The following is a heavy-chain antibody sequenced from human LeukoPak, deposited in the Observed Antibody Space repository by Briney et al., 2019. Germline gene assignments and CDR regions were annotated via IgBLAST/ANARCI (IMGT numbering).Heavy chain of an antibody. Sequence: GGSLRLSCAASGFTFSSYGMHWVRQAPGKGLEWVAVIWYDGSNKYYADSVKGRFTISRDNSKNTLYLQMNSLRAEDTAVYYCARDRSGYYKYFDYWGQGTLVTVSS. D-gene: IGHD3-9*01. J-gene: IGHJ4*02. CDR1: GFTFSSYG. V-gene: IGHV3-33*01. CDR3: ARDRSGYYKYFDY. CDR2: IWYDGSNK.